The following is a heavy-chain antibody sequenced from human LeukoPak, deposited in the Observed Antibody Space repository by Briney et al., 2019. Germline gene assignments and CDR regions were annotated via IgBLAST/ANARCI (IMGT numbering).Heavy chain of an antibody. CDR2: VNLQGGT. D-gene: IGHD3-16*02. Sequence: SETLSLTCTVSGGSIGSYYWSWIRQPPGKGLEWIGEVNLQGGTNYNPSLLRRVAISVDTSANHVSLQMTSVTAADTAVYYCAREGGSYRPLDYSGQGTLVTVSS. CDR3: AREGGSYRPLDY. V-gene: IGHV4-59*12. CDR1: GGSIGSYY. J-gene: IGHJ4*02.